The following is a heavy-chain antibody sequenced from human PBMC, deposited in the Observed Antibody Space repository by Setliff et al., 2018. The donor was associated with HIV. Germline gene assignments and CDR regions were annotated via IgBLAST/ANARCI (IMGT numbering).Heavy chain of an antibody. D-gene: IGHD3-3*01. CDR3: ASCQYRDFWTLTEDAFDI. CDR2: ITPILGTT. Sequence: SVKVSCKASGDTFSGYSVIWVRQAPGQGLEWMGRITPILGTTDYAQNFQDRVTLTADRSTKTVYIELSSLRSEDTAIYFCASCQYRDFWTLTEDAFDIWGQGTSVTVPS. J-gene: IGHJ3*02. V-gene: IGHV1-69*06. CDR1: GDTFSGYS.